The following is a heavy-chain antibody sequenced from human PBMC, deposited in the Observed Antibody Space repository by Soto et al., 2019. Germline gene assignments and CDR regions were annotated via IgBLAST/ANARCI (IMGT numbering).Heavy chain of an antibody. Sequence: SETLSLTCTVSGGSISSYYWSWIRQPPGKGLEWIGYIYYSGSTNYNPSLKSRVTISVDTSKNQFSLKLSSVTAADTAVYYCARRIAAARTNWFDPWGQGTLVTVSS. CDR1: GGSISSYY. D-gene: IGHD6-13*01. CDR3: ARRIAAARTNWFDP. V-gene: IGHV4-59*08. CDR2: IYYSGST. J-gene: IGHJ5*02.